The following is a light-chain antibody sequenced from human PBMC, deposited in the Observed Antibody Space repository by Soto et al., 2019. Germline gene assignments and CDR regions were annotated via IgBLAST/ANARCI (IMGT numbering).Light chain of an antibody. V-gene: IGKV3-15*01. Sequence: EVVMTQSPASLSVSPGERVTLSCRASQNIRNNLAWYQQKPGQSPRLLISGASTREAGVPGRFSGSGSGTEFTLIISSLQSEDFEIYYCQQYNNWPPWTFGQGTKV. CDR3: QQYNNWPPWT. CDR2: GAS. CDR1: QNIRNN. J-gene: IGKJ1*01.